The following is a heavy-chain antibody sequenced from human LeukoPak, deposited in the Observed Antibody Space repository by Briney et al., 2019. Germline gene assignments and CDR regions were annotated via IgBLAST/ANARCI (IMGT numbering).Heavy chain of an antibody. CDR1: GFTFNKYA. J-gene: IGHJ4*02. CDR3: ARVGYSSGGYRN. V-gene: IGHV3-23*01. Sequence: GGSLGLSCAASGFTFNKYAMSWVRQAPGKGLMWLSVITSGGGSNYVQSVKGRFTISRDTSKNTLFLQMNNLRAEDTAVYYCARVGYSSGGYRNWGQGTLVTVSS. CDR2: ITSGGGS. D-gene: IGHD6-19*01.